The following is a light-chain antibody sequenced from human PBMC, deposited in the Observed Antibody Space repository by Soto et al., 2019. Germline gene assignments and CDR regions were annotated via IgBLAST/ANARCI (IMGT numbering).Light chain of an antibody. Sequence: QSALTQPPSASGSPGQSVTISCTGTSSDIGAYNYVSWYQQHPGKAPKLMIYEVSKRPSGVPDLFSGSKSGNTASLTVSGLQAEDEADYYCSSYTGSDTFVFGGGTKLTVL. CDR1: SSDIGAYNY. CDR2: EVS. V-gene: IGLV2-8*01. J-gene: IGLJ3*02. CDR3: SSYTGSDTFV.